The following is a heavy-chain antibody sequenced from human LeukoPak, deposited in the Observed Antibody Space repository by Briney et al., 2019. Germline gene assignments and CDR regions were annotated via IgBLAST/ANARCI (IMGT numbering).Heavy chain of an antibody. Sequence: GGSLRLSCAASKFTFSSYAMSWVRQAPGKGLEWVSTISGRRDSTYYADSVKGRFTISRDNSRNTLYLQMNTLRAEDTAVYYCAKAIAAPVWYFDLWGRGTLVTVSS. V-gene: IGHV3-23*01. D-gene: IGHD6-13*01. J-gene: IGHJ2*01. CDR1: KFTFSSYA. CDR2: ISGRRDST. CDR3: AKAIAAPVWYFDL.